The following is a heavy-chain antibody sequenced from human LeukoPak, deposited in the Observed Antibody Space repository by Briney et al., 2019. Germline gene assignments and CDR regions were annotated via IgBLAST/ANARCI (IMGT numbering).Heavy chain of an antibody. CDR3: ARVGYSSSWYWFDP. D-gene: IGHD6-13*01. CDR1: GFTFSSYW. CDR2: IKQDGSEK. V-gene: IGHV3-7*01. Sequence: GGSLRLSCAASGFTFSSYWMSWVRQAPGKGLDWVANIKQDGSEKYYVDSVKGRFTISRDNARNSLYLQMNSLRAEDTAVYYCARVGYSSSWYWFDPWGQGTLVTVSS. J-gene: IGHJ5*02.